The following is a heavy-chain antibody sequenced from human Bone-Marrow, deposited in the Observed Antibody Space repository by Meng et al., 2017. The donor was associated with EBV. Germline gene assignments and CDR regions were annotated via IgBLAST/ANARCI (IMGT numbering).Heavy chain of an antibody. J-gene: IGHJ4*02. CDR2: LIPMTGVA. D-gene: IGHD3-10*01. CDR1: GGTFRRDA. Sequence: AQLGQSGAEAKKAGSSVWFSCQISGGTFRRDAISWVRQAPGQGLVWMGGLIPMTGVAHYVQKFQDRVSIIADESTSTHYLELSSLRSEDTAIYFCASESGRGFTPDYWGQGTLVTVSS. CDR3: ASESGRGFTPDY. V-gene: IGHV1-69*01.